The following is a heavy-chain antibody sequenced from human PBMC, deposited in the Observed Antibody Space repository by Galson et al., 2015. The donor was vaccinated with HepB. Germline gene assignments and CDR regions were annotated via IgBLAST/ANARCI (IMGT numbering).Heavy chain of an antibody. Sequence: LRLSCAASGFTFSTYAMSWVRQTPGKGLEWVSAISGSGGSTYYADSVKGRFTISRDNSKNTLYLQMNSLRAEDTAVYYCAKTKGTPYASIDYWGQGTLVTVSS. CDR2: ISGSGGST. D-gene: IGHD2-8*01. V-gene: IGHV3-23*01. CDR1: GFTFSTYA. CDR3: AKTKGTPYASIDY. J-gene: IGHJ4*02.